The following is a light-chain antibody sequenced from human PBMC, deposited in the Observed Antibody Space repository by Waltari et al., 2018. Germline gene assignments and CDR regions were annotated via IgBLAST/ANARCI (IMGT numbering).Light chain of an antibody. V-gene: IGKV1-33*01. CDR3: QQYDTPLS. CDR1: QDIYNS. Sequence: IPFQANQDIYNSLNWYQQKPGKAPNLLIYGASNLEPGVPSRFSGSGSGTHFTFTISSLQPDDFATYYCQQYDTPLSFGGGTKVAIK. CDR2: GAS. J-gene: IGKJ4*01.